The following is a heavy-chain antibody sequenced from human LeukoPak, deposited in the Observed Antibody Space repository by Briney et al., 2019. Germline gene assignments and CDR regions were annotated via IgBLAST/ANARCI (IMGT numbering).Heavy chain of an antibody. J-gene: IGHJ4*02. Sequence: SVTVSCKASGGTFSSYAISWVRQAPGQGLEWMGRIIPIFGTANYAQKFQGRVTITADKSTSTAYMELSSLRSEDTAVYYCARDQNYYGSGAFDYWGQGTLVTVSS. D-gene: IGHD3-10*01. CDR2: IIPIFGTA. V-gene: IGHV1-69*06. CDR1: GGTFSSYA. CDR3: ARDQNYYGSGAFDY.